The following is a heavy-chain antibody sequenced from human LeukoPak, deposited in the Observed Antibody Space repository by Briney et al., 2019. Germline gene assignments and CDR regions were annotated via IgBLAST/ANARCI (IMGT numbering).Heavy chain of an antibody. D-gene: IGHD3-16*02. Sequence: SETLSLTCAVYGGSFSDYWYAWIRQSPGKGLEWIGEINHSGSTNYSPSLKSRVTLSVDTSKNQFSLRLSSVTAADTAVYYCARRTFGGVIAYWGQGTLVTVSS. CDR2: INHSGST. CDR3: ARRTFGGVIAY. J-gene: IGHJ4*02. V-gene: IGHV4-34*01. CDR1: GGSFSDYW.